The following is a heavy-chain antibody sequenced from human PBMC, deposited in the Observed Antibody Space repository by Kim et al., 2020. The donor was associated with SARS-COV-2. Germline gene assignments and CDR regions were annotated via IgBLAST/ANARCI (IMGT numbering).Heavy chain of an antibody. D-gene: IGHD3-16*01. CDR2: IRGDSVYS. CDR1: GFIFDDYA. V-gene: IGHV3-43*02. CDR3: VRGGHRVAETPDDFDC. J-gene: IGHJ4*02. Sequence: GGSLRLSCAASGFIFDDYAMHWVRQVPGRGLEWVSLIRGDSVYSYYADSIRGRFTISRDNSKDSLYLQMDSLRTEDTALYYCVRGGHRVAETPDDFDCWGQGTLVTVSS.